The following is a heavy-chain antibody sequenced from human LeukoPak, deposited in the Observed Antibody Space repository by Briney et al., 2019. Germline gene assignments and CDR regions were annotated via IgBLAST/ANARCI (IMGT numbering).Heavy chain of an antibody. J-gene: IGHJ6*04. CDR1: GFTFSNYW. D-gene: IGHD3-10*02. CDR3: AEPGITMIGGV. V-gene: IGHV3-74*01. Sequence: PGGSLRLSCAASGFTFSNYWIHWVRQAPGKGLVWVSRINTDGSVTSYADSVKGRFTISRDNAKNTLYLQMNSLRAEDTAVYYCAEPGITMIGGVWGKGTTVTISS. CDR2: INTDGSVT.